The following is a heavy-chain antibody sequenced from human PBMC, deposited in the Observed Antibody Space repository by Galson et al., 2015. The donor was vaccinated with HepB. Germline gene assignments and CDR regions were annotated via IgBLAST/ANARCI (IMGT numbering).Heavy chain of an antibody. CDR1: GGSISSGSHY. Sequence: SETLSLTCIVSGGSISSGSHYWGWIRQPPGKGLEWIGSIYYSGTTYYKPSLKSRVTVSVDTSKNQFSLKLSSVTAADTAVYYCARHVAGIAVVVTPSFDYWGQGTLVTVSA. J-gene: IGHJ4*01. V-gene: IGHV4-39*01. CDR3: ARHVAGIAVVVTPSFDY. D-gene: IGHD3-22*01. CDR2: IYYSGTT.